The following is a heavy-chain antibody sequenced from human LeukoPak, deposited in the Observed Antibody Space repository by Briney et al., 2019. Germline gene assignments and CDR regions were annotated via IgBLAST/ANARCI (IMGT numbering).Heavy chain of an antibody. V-gene: IGHV3-21*01. CDR3: ARDDNWNDKPFDL. CDR1: GFTFSFYM. Sequence: PGGSLRLSCKAPGFTFSFYMMNWVRQAPGKGLEWVSSISTSSHIYYEDSLKGRFTVSRDNAKSSLYLQMNNLTAEDTAVYYCARDDNWNDKPFDLWGQGTLVTVSS. J-gene: IGHJ4*02. CDR2: ISTSSHI. D-gene: IGHD1-20*01.